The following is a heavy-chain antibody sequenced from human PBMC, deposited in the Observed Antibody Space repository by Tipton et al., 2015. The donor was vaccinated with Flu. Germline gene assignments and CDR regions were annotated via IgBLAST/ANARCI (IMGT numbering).Heavy chain of an antibody. V-gene: IGHV3-48*03. CDR1: GFTFSSYE. D-gene: IGHD7-27*01. J-gene: IGHJ4*02. Sequence: QLVQSGGGVVQPGGSLRLSCAASGFTFSSYEMNWVRQAPGKGLEWLSYISSSGSTISYADSVRGRFTISRDNAKNSLYLQLNSLRVEDTAVYYCATLTGDDYWGQGDLVTVSS. CDR2: ISSSGSTI. CDR3: ATLTGDDY.